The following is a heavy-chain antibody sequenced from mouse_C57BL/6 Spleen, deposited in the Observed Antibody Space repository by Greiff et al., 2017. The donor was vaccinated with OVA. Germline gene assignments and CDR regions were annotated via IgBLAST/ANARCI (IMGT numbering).Heavy chain of an antibody. CDR2: IDPSDSET. J-gene: IGHJ3*01. V-gene: IGHV1-52*01. CDR3: ARTHYSNYPFAY. CDR1: GYTFTSYW. Sequence: VQLQQPGAELVRPGSSVKLSCKASGYTFTSYWMHWVKQRPIQGLEWIGNIDPSDSETHYNQKFKDKATLTVDKSSSTAYMQLSSLTSEDSAVYYCARTHYSNYPFAYWGQGTLVTFSA. D-gene: IGHD2-5*01.